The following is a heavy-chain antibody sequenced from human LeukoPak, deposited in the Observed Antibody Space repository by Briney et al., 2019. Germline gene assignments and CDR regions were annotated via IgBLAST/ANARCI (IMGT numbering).Heavy chain of an antibody. J-gene: IGHJ1*01. D-gene: IGHD6-13*01. CDR2: INPNSGGT. CDR3: ARGGRGVIAAADAEYFQH. Sequence: ASVKVSCKASGYTFTGDYMHWVRQAPGQGLEWMGWINPNSGGTNYAQKFQGRVTMTRDTSISTAYMELSRLRSDDTAVYYCARGGRGVIAAADAEYFQHWGQGTLVTVSS. CDR1: GYTFTGDY. V-gene: IGHV1-2*02.